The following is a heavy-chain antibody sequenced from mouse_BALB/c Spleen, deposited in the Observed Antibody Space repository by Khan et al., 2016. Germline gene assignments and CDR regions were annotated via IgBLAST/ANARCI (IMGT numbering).Heavy chain of an antibody. D-gene: IGHD2-1*01. Sequence: QVQLQQSGAELARPGASVKMSCKASGYTFSIYTMHWVKQRPGQGLEWIGYINPSSGYTNYNQKFKDKATLTADKSSSTAYMQLSSLTSEDSADYFNVRSRGIGGNYLCGYWGQGTTVTVSS. J-gene: IGHJ2*01. CDR1: GYTFSIYT. CDR2: INPSSGYT. CDR3: VRSRGIGGNYLCGY. V-gene: IGHV1-4*01.